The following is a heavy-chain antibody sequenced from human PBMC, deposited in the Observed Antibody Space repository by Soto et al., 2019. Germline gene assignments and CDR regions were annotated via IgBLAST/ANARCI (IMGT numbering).Heavy chain of an antibody. D-gene: IGHD3-10*02. CDR3: ARGLILLFRGVSPRGGYYYDMDV. CDR2: INDSGDI. J-gene: IGHJ6*03. Sequence: QVQLQQWGAGLLKPSETLSLTCAVYGGSFSGYQWSWIRQTPGKGLEWIGGINDSGDINYNPSLKRRVPILGDFAKKQISLRVSSGTAADPAGYYCARGLILLFRGVSPRGGYYYDMDVWGKGTTVTVSS. CDR1: GGSFSGYQ. V-gene: IGHV4-34*01.